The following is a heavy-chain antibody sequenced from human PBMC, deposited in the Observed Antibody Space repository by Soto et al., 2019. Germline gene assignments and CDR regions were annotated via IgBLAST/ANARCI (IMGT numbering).Heavy chain of an antibody. Sequence: EVQLLESGGGLVQPGGSLRLSCAASGFTFSSYAMSWVRQAPGKGLEWVSAISGSGGRTYYADSVKGRFTISRDNSKNTLYLQMNSLRAEDTAVYYCAKGDSSCQSFDYWGQGTLVTVSS. V-gene: IGHV3-23*01. CDR2: ISGSGGRT. J-gene: IGHJ4*02. CDR1: GFTFSSYA. D-gene: IGHD3-22*01. CDR3: AKGDSSCQSFDY.